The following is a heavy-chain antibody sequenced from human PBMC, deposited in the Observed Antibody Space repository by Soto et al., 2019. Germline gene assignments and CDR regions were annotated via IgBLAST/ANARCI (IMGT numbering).Heavy chain of an antibody. CDR1: GGSFSGYY. CDR3: ARAIVRLDWLLFDF. D-gene: IGHD3-3*01. Sequence: QVQLQQWGAGLLKPSETLSLTCAVYGGSFSGYYWSWIRQPPGKGLEWIGEINHSGSTNYNPSLKSRVTISVDTSKNQFSLMLSSVTAADTAVYYCARAIVRLDWLLFDFWGQGTLVTVSS. CDR2: INHSGST. J-gene: IGHJ4*02. V-gene: IGHV4-34*01.